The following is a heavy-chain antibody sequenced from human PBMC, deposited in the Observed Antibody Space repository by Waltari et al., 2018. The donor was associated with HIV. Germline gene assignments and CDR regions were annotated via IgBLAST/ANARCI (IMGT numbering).Heavy chain of an antibody. J-gene: IGHJ2*01. Sequence: QVQLVQSGAEVKKPGSSVTVSCKASGGTSNTYAITWVRQAPGQGREWRGGIIPVFGTTNYAQKFQGRLTIIADESTSTGYMELSSLRSEDTAVYYCARMATVVDWYFDLWGRGTLVTVSS. CDR3: ARMATVVDWYFDL. CDR1: GGTSNTYA. D-gene: IGHD2-15*01. CDR2: IIPVFGTT. V-gene: IGHV1-69*01.